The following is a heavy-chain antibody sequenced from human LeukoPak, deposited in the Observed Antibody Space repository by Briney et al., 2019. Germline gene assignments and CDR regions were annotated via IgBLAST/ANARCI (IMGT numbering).Heavy chain of an antibody. V-gene: IGHV4-34*01. CDR3: ARLYCSGGSCYGYYYYYMNV. D-gene: IGHD2-15*01. J-gene: IGHJ6*03. CDR2: INHSGST. CDR1: GGSFSGYY. Sequence: SETLSLTCAVYGGSFSGYYWSWIRQPPGKGLEWIGEINHSGSTNYNPSLKSRVTISVDTSKNQFSLKLSSVTAADTAVYYCARLYCSGGSCYGYYYYYMNVWGKGTTVTVSS.